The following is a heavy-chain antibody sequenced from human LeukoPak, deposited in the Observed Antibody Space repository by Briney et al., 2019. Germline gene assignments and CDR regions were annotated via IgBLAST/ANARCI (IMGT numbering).Heavy chain of an antibody. D-gene: IGHD6-13*01. CDR1: GFTFSSYA. CDR3: AKTMRSTWYSPSDF. V-gene: IGHV3-30-3*02. CDR2: ISYDGSNK. Sequence: GGSLRLSCAASGFTFSSYAMHWVRQAPGKGLEWVAVISYDGSNKYYADSVKGRFTISRDNSKNTPYLQMNSLRAEDTAVYYCAKTMRSTWYSPSDFWGQGTLVTVSS. J-gene: IGHJ4*02.